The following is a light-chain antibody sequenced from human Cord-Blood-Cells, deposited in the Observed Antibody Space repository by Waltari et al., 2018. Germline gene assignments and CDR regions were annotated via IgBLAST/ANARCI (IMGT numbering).Light chain of an antibody. Sequence: QSALTQPASVSGSPGQSITIVFTGTSSDGGGYNYVSWYQQHPGNAPKLIIYDVSNRPPGVSNRFSGSKSGNTASLTISGLQAEDEADYYCSSYTSSSTVVFGGGTKLTVL. CDR1: SSDGGGYNY. J-gene: IGLJ2*01. CDR2: DVS. V-gene: IGLV2-14*01. CDR3: SSYTSSSTVV.